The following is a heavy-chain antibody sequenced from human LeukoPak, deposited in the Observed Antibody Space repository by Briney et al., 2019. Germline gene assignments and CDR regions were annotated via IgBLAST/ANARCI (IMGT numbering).Heavy chain of an antibody. CDR1: AFSDKSNY. CDR2: SYSGGST. V-gene: IGHV3-53*01. CDR3: AKDLGYYYGSGSYFYFDY. D-gene: IGHD3-10*01. J-gene: IGHJ4*02. Sequence: QSGGSMRLSCVASAFSDKSNYMSWVRQAPGKGLEWVSVSYSGGSTYYADSVKGRFTISRDNSKNTLYLQMNSLRAEDTAVYYCAKDLGYYYGSGSYFYFDYWGQGTLVTVSS.